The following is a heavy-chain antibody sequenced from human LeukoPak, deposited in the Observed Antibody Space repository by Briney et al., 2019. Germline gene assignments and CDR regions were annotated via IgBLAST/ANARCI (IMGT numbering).Heavy chain of an antibody. J-gene: IGHJ1*01. V-gene: IGHV1-69*06. CDR3: ARGPSRSGSYSILPAEYFQH. CDR2: IIPIFGTA. CDR1: GGTFSSYA. D-gene: IGHD1-26*01. Sequence: ASVKVSCKASGGTFSSYAISWVRQAPGQGLEWMGGIIPIFGTANYAQKFQGRVTITADKSTSTAYMELSSLRSDDTAVYYCARGPSRSGSYSILPAEYFQHWGQGTLVTVSS.